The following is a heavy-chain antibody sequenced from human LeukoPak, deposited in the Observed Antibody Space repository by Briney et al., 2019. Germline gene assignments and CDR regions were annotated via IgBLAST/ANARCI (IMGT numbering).Heavy chain of an antibody. CDR3: AKGGSGWLFDY. CDR1: GFTFSSYA. CDR2: ISYDGSNK. Sequence: GGSLRLSCAASGFTFSSYAMHWVRQAPGKGLEWVAVISYDGSNKYYADSVKGRFTISRDNSKNTLYLQMNSLRAEDTAVYYCAKGGSGWLFDYWGQRTLVTVSS. V-gene: IGHV3-30*04. J-gene: IGHJ4*02. D-gene: IGHD6-19*01.